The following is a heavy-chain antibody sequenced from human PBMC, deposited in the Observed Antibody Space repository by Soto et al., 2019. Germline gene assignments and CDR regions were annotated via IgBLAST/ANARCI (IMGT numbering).Heavy chain of an antibody. Sequence: GASVKVSCKASGGTISSYTISWVRQAPGQGLERMGRIIPILVIENYAQKFQCRVTITEDISTSTAYMELSSPGSEDTAAYYVSRSDGLVATNRIRGQGT. CDR3: SRSDGLVATNRI. D-gene: IGHD5-12*01. CDR2: IIPILVIE. V-gene: IGHV1-69*02. CDR1: GGTISSYT. J-gene: IGHJ3*02.